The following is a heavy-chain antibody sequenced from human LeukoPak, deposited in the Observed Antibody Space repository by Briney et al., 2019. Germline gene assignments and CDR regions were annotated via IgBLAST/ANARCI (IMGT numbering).Heavy chain of an antibody. Sequence: SETLSLTCAVYGGSFSGYYWSWIRQPPGKGLEWIGEINHSGSTNYNPSLKSRVTISVDTSKNQISLKLSSVTVADTAVYYCARHLAAHSRFDYWGQRTLVTVSS. J-gene: IGHJ4*02. D-gene: IGHD6-25*01. CDR2: INHSGST. CDR3: ARHLAAHSRFDY. V-gene: IGHV4-34*01. CDR1: GGSFSGYY.